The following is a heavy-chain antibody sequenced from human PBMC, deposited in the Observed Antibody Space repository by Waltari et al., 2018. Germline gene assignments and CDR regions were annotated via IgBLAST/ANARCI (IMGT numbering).Heavy chain of an antibody. CDR1: GDSISGSYY. D-gene: IGHD2-21*01. Sequence: QLQLPQSGPGLVKPSQTLSLACSLSGDSISGSYYWNWVRQTAGEGLEWLGYIYSSGSTKYNPSLQSRATISIVNKTQFSLKLAAVTAADTAVYYCARSDVVVAPARNNYYFPMEVWGQGTTVTVSS. CDR2: IYSSGST. J-gene: IGHJ6*03. V-gene: IGHV4-61*09. CDR3: ARSDVVVAPARNNYYFPMEV.